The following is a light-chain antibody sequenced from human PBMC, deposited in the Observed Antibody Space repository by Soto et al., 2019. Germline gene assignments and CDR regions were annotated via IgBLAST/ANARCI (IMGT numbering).Light chain of an antibody. CDR2: DTS. V-gene: IGKV3-20*01. Sequence: EVVLTQSPGTLSLSPGGRATLSCRASQSVGNSFVAWYQQKPGQPPRLLIYDTSKRATGIPDRFSGSVSGTDFPLSISRVEPEDFAVFYCQQYGTSEIIFGQGTRLEIK. CDR3: QQYGTSEII. CDR1: QSVGNSF. J-gene: IGKJ5*01.